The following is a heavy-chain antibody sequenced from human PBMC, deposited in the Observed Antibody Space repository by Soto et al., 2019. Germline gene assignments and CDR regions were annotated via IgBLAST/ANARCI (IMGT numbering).Heavy chain of an antibody. CDR1: GGSFSGYY. J-gene: IGHJ5*02. CDR2: INHSGST. D-gene: IGHD3-10*01. CDR3: ARGPVLLWFGEYPNWFDP. Sequence: SETLSLTCAVYGGSFSGYYWSWIRQPPGKGLEWIGEINHSGSTNYNPSLKSRVTISVDTSKNQFSLKLSSVTAADTAVYYCARGPVLLWFGEYPNWFDPWGQGTLVTVS. V-gene: IGHV4-34*01.